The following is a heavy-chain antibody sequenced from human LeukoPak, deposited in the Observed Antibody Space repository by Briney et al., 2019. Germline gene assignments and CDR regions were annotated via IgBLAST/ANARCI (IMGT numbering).Heavy chain of an antibody. CDR1: GFTFSTYS. CDR2: ISDGSTYI. V-gene: IGHV3-21*01. J-gene: IGHJ6*03. Sequence: GGSLRLSCAASGFTFSTYSMTWVRQTPGKGLEWVSSISDGSTYIYYADSVKGRFTISRDNAKNSLYLQMNSLRAEDTAVYYCARDWAYCSGGSCHMDVWGKGTTVTISS. D-gene: IGHD2-15*01. CDR3: ARDWAYCSGGSCHMDV.